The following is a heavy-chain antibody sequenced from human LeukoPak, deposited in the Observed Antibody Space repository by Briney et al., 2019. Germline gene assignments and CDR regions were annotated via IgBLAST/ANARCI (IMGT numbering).Heavy chain of an antibody. CDR2: INSDGSRT. V-gene: IGHV3-74*01. J-gene: IGHJ5*02. Sequence: GGSLRLSCAASGFTFSSYWLHWVRQTPGKGLAWVSRINSDGSRTNYADSVKGRFTSSRDNAKDTLYLQMNSLRVEDTAVYFCARGGPVKSIYDPHWYDPWGQGTLVTVSS. CDR3: ARGGPVKSIYDPHWYDP. CDR1: GFTFSSYW. D-gene: IGHD5/OR15-5a*01.